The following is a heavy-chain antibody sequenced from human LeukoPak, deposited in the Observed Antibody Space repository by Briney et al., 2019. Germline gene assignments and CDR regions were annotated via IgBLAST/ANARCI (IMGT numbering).Heavy chain of an antibody. V-gene: IGHV3-23*01. CDR1: GYTFSSHG. D-gene: IGHD3-16*01. CDR2: INGAGDNT. CDR3: AKVSVCYGCYLDY. J-gene: IGHJ4*02. Sequence: GGSLRLSCAVSGYTFSSHGFTWVRQAPGRGLEWVSTINGAGDNTYYAETVKGRFTISRDNSKNTLYLQMHSLRAEDTAIYYCAKVSVCYGCYLDYWGQGTLVTVS.